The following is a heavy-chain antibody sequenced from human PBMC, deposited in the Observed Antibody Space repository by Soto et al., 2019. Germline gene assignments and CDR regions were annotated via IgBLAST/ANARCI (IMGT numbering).Heavy chain of an antibody. J-gene: IGHJ3*02. CDR2: ISSSSSTI. Sequence: GGSLRLSCAASGFTFSSYSMNWVRQAPGKGLEWVSYISSSSSTIYYADSVKGRFTISRDNAKNSLYLQMNSLKAEDTAVYYCARKGEYYDYIWGRDDAFDIWGQGTMVTVSS. CDR1: GFTFSSYS. V-gene: IGHV3-48*01. D-gene: IGHD3-16*01. CDR3: ARKGEYYDYIWGRDDAFDI.